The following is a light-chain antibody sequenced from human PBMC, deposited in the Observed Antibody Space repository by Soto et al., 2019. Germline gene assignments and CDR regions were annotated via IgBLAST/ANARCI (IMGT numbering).Light chain of an antibody. CDR2: GAS. Sequence: EIVMTQSPATLSVXPGERATLSCRASQTVSSNLAWYQQKPGQAPRLLIYGASTRATGIPARFSGSGSGTDFTLTISRLEPEDFAVYYCQQYGSSLWTFGQGTKVDIK. V-gene: IGKV3-20*01. CDR1: QTVSSN. CDR3: QQYGSSLWT. J-gene: IGKJ1*01.